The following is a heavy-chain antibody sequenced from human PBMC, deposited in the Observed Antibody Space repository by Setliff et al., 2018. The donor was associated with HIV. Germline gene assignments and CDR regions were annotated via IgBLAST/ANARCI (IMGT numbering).Heavy chain of an antibody. V-gene: IGHV4-31*03. CDR1: GGSVNSGAYY. D-gene: IGHD4-17*01. Sequence: SETLSLTCTVSGGSVNSGAYYWSWIRQHPGKGLEWIGYIFYSGSTFYTPSLKSRLNISVDTSKNQFSLKSHSVTAADTAVYYCARVLAGWTVTSYNYYYMDVWGKGTTVTV. CDR3: ARVLAGWTVTSYNYYYMDV. CDR2: IFYSGST. J-gene: IGHJ6*03.